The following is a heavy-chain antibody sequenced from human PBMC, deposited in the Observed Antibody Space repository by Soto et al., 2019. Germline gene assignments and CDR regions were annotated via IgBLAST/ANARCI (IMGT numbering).Heavy chain of an antibody. Sequence: GGSLRLSCAASGFTFSSYAMTWVLQAPGKGLEWVSTISDSGGTTYYADSVKGRFTISRDNSKNTLYLQMNSLRAEDTAVYYCARSTRPRGSRYFDYWGQGTLVTVSS. CDR2: ISDSGGTT. CDR3: ARSTRPRGSRYFDY. D-gene: IGHD1-26*01. J-gene: IGHJ4*02. V-gene: IGHV3-23*01. CDR1: GFTFSSYA.